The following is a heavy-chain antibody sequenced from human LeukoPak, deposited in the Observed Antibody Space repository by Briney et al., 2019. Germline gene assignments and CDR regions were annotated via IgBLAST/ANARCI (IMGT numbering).Heavy chain of an antibody. J-gene: IGHJ4*02. V-gene: IGHV3-7*01. CDR3: ARDAGYGYDRFDY. D-gene: IGHD5-18*01. CDR2: IKEDGSDK. Sequence: GGSLRLSCAASGFIFSSYWMAWVRQAPGKGREGVANIKEDGSDKKYVDSVKGGFTISRDNAKNSLYLQMNSLRAEDTAVYYCARDAGYGYDRFDYWGQGTQVTVSS. CDR1: GFIFSSYW.